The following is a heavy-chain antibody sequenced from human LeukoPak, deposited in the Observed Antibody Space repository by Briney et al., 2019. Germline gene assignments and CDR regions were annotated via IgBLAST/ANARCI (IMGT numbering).Heavy chain of an antibody. J-gene: IGHJ5*02. CDR2: IIPIFGTA. D-gene: IGHD2-2*01. Sequence: RALVKVSCKASGGTFSSYAISWVRQAPGQGLEWMGGIIPIFGTANYAQKFQGRVTITADESTSTAYMELSSLRSEDTAVYYCARTSTSCSYNWFDPWGQGTLVTVSS. V-gene: IGHV1-69*01. CDR1: GGTFSSYA. CDR3: ARTSTSCSYNWFDP.